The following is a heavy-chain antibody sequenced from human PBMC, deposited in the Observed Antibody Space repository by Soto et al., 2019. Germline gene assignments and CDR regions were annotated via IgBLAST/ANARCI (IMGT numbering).Heavy chain of an antibody. CDR2: VIPILGAS. CDR3: AKSRGSYYSNFDS. D-gene: IGHD3-10*01. CDR1: ADTFTGYT. V-gene: IGHV1-69*08. J-gene: IGHJ4*02. Sequence: SVKVSCKASADTFTGYTVTWVRQAPGQGLEWVGRVIPILGASNFAQKFQGRVTISADKSTDTAYMVLTGLTSEDTAVYYCAKSRGSYYSNFDSWGQGTLVTVSS.